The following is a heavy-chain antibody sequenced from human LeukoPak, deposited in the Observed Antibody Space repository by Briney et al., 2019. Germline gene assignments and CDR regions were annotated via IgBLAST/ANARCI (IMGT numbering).Heavy chain of an antibody. CDR1: GINFTSHA. J-gene: IGHJ6*03. V-gene: IGHV3-23*01. Sequence: GGSLRLSCAASGINFTSHAMSWVRQAPGKGLEWVSLISGRGGHTFYGDSVKGRFTISRDNSKDTFYLQMNSLRAEDTAVYYCAKGGAATMRDGYNYYYYYMEVWGRGTTVTVSS. CDR3: AKGGAATMRDGYNYYYYYMEV. D-gene: IGHD5-24*01. CDR2: ISGRGGHT.